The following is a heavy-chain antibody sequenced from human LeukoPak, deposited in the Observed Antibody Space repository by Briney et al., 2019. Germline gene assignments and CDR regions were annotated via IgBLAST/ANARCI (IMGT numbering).Heavy chain of an antibody. CDR1: GFTFSSYA. V-gene: IGHV3-23*01. CDR3: AKDPITIFGVVMNERDY. J-gene: IGHJ4*02. CDR2: ISGSGGST. Sequence: GGPLRLSCAASGFTFSSYAMSWVRQAPGKGLEWVSAISGSGGSTYYADSVKGRFTISRDNSKNTLYLQMNSLRAEDTAVYYCAKDPITIFGVVMNERDYWGQGTLVTVSS. D-gene: IGHD3-3*01.